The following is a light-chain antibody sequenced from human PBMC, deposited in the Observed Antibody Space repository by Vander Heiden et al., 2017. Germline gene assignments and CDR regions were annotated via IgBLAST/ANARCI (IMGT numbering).Light chain of an antibody. CDR3: SSYSTSSTLYV. V-gene: IGLV2-14*03. J-gene: IGLJ1*01. CDR2: AVS. Sequence: QSALTQPASASGSPGQSITISCTGTSSDVGGYNYVSWYQHHPGKAPKVMVHAVSNRPSGVSNRFSGSKSGSTASLTISGLQADDEADYYCSSYSTSSTLYVFGTGTKVTVL. CDR1: SSDVGGYNY.